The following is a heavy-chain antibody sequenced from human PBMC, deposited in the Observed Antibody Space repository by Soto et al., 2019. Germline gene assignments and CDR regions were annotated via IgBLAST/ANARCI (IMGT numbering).Heavy chain of an antibody. Sequence: QVQLVESGGGVVQPGRSLRLSCAASGFTFSSYGMHWVRQAPGKGLEWVAVIWYDGSNKYYADSVKGRFTISRDKSKHTLYLQMNSLRAEDTAVYYCARVHYGDYVPFFDYWGQGTLVTVSS. CDR2: IWYDGSNK. D-gene: IGHD4-17*01. V-gene: IGHV3-33*01. CDR3: ARVHYGDYVPFFDY. CDR1: GFTFSSYG. J-gene: IGHJ4*02.